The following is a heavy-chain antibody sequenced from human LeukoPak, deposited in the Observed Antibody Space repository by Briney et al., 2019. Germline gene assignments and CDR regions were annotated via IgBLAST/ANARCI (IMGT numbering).Heavy chain of an antibody. J-gene: IGHJ2*01. CDR2: ISAYNGNT. Sequence: ASVKVSCKASGYTFTSYGISWVRQAPGQGLEWMGWISAYNGNTNYAQKLQGRVTMTTDTSTSTAYMELRSLRSDDTAVYYCARRYSSSWYPDYWYFDLWGRGTLVTVSS. D-gene: IGHD6-13*01. CDR1: GYTFTSYG. CDR3: ARRYSSSWYPDYWYFDL. V-gene: IGHV1-18*01.